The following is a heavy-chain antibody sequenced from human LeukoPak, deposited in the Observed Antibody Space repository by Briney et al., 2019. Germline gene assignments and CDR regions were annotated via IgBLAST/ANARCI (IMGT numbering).Heavy chain of an antibody. D-gene: IGHD3-22*01. J-gene: IGHJ1*01. CDR3: ARSTYDSSGYYYPPPGQYFQH. CDR2: IYHSGST. V-gene: IGHV4-30-2*01. Sequence: PSQTLSLTCAVSGGSISSGGYSWSWIRQPPGKGLEWIGYIYHSGSTYYNPSLKSRVTISVDRSKNQFSLKLSSVTAADTAVYYCARSTYDSSGYYYPPPGQYFQHWGQGTLVTVSS. CDR1: GGSISSGGYS.